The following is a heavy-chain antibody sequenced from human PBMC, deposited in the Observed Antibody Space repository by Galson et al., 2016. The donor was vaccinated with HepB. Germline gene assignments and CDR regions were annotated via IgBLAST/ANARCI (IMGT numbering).Heavy chain of an antibody. CDR2: FTPENGET. CDR1: GYTFTELS. D-gene: IGHD3-3*01. J-gene: IGHJ4*02. V-gene: IGHV1-24*01. Sequence: SVKVSCKVSGYTFTELSMHWVRQAPGKGLEWMGSFTPENGETVYAQKVEDRVIMTEDTSTDPAYMELSSLRSEDTAVYYCATSGLPPTPDSFDFWSAFYYWGQGTQVTVSS. CDR3: ATSGLPPTPDSFDFWSAFYY.